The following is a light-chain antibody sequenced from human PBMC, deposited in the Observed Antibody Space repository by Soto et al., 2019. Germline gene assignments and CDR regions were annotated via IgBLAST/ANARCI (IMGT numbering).Light chain of an antibody. CDR2: EVN. Sequence: QSVLTQPASVSGSPGQSITISCTGTSSDIGAYNYVSWYQQHPDKAPKLIIYEVNHWPSGVSNRFSGSKSGNTASLTISGLQAEDEAHYYCSSYTAISTLIFGGGTKLTVL. J-gene: IGLJ2*01. CDR3: SSYTAISTLI. V-gene: IGLV2-14*01. CDR1: SSDIGAYNY.